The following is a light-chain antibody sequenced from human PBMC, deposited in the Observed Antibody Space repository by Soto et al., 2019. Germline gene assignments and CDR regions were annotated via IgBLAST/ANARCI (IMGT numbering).Light chain of an antibody. Sequence: EVVFTQSPGTLSLSPGERATLSCRASHSVSGSYLTWYQQKPGQAPRLLIYGASSRATGIPDRFSGSGSGTDFTLTISRLEPEDFAVYYCQYYGSSVFTFGPGTKVDIK. CDR1: HSVSGSY. V-gene: IGKV3-20*01. CDR2: GAS. CDR3: QYYGSSVFT. J-gene: IGKJ3*01.